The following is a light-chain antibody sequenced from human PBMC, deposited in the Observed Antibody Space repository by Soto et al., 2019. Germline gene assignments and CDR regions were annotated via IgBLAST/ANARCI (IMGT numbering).Light chain of an antibody. CDR3: HKYKGAPYT. Sequence: DIQMTQSPSSLSSSVGDRVTITCRASQGIANHLAWYQQKPGKAPNLLIYAASTLQSGVPSRFSGSGFGTDFTLPISSLQPEDDATLYCHKYKGAPYTFGHGTKVDIK. V-gene: IGKV1-27*01. CDR1: QGIANH. CDR2: AAS. J-gene: IGKJ3*01.